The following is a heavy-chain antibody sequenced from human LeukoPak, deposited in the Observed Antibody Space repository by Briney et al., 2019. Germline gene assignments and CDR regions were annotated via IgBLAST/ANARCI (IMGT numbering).Heavy chain of an antibody. J-gene: IGHJ4*02. CDR1: GFTFSSYW. V-gene: IGHV3-7*01. CDR3: ARLGTAMVTYYFDY. Sequence: PGGSLRLSCAASGFTFSSYWMSWVRQAPGKGLEWVASIKQNGSEKYYVDSVKGRFTISRDNAKNSLYLQMNSLRAEDTAVYYCARLGTAMVTYYFDYWGQGTLVTVSS. CDR2: IKQNGSEK. D-gene: IGHD5-18*01.